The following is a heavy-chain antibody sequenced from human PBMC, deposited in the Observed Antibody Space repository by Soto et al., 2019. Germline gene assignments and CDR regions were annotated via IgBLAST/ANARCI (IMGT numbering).Heavy chain of an antibody. J-gene: IGHJ5*02. V-gene: IGHV3-48*04. D-gene: IGHD3-3*01. CDR3: AREGNRSGYFWFDP. Sequence: EVQLVESGGALVQPGGSLRLSCAASGFVFSSFSMNWVRQAPGKGLEWVAYVSGGGNTIYYADSVKGRFTISRDNAKNSLYTLMDSLRAEHTAVSFCAREGNRSGYFWFDPWVEGALVTVSS. CDR2: VSGGGNTI. CDR1: GFVFSSFS.